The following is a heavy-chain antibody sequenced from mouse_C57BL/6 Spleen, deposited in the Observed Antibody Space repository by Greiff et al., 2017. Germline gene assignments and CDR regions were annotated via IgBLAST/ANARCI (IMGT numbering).Heavy chain of an antibody. CDR2: INPNNGGT. V-gene: IGHV1-26*01. D-gene: IGHD3-3*01. J-gene: IGHJ2*01. Sequence: EVQLQQSGPELVKPGASVKISCKASGYTFTDYYMNWVKQSPGKSLEWIGDINPNNGGTSYNQKFKGKATLTVDKSSSTAYMELRSLTSEDSAVYYCARGFGTGVYCDYWGQGTTLTVSS. CDR3: ARGFGTGVYCDY. CDR1: GYTFTDYY.